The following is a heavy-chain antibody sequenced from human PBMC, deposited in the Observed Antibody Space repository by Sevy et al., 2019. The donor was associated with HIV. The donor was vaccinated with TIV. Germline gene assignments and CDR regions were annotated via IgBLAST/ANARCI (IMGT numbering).Heavy chain of an antibody. CDR3: ARGPLEGIEIKTYYYGMDV. Sequence: SETLSLTCTVSGGSVSSGTYYWSWIRQHPGKDLEWIGYIYYSGSAYYNPSLKSRVTISIDTSKNHFSLKLSSVTAADTAVYYCARGPLEGIEIKTYYYGMDVWGQGTKVTVSS. J-gene: IGHJ6*02. V-gene: IGHV4-31*03. D-gene: IGHD2-21*01. CDR2: IYYSGSA. CDR1: GGSVSSGTYY.